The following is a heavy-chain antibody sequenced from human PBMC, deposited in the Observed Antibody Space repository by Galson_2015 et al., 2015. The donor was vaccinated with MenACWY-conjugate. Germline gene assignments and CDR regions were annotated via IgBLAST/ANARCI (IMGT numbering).Heavy chain of an antibody. CDR3: ARSRYNTGWAFDY. D-gene: IGHD5-24*01. CDR2: INPNSGGT. Sequence: SVKVSCKASGYTINGHFLHWVRQAPGQGLEWMGRINPNSGGTNYAEKFQGRVTMTWDTSFSTSYMELSSDDTAIYFCARSRYNTGWAFDYWSQGT. V-gene: IGHV1-2*06. CDR1: GYTINGHF. J-gene: IGHJ4*02.